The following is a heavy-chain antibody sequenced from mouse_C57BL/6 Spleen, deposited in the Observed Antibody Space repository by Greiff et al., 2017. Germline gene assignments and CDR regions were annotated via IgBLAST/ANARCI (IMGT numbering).Heavy chain of an antibody. CDR1: GFNIKDDY. J-gene: IGHJ3*01. Sequence: EVQLQQSGAELVRPGASVKLSCTASGFNIKDDYMHWVKQRPEQGLEWIGWIDPENGDTEYASKFQGKATITADTSSNTAYLQLSSLTSEDTAVYYCTVYGYDFAYWGQGTLVTVSA. V-gene: IGHV14-4*01. CDR2: IDPENGDT. CDR3: TVYGYDFAY. D-gene: IGHD2-2*01.